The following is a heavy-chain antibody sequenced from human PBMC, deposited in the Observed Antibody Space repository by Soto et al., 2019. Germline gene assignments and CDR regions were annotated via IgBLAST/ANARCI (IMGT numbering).Heavy chain of an antibody. CDR3: AKDPLRDSLNLGPFDY. CDR1: GFSFSSYA. CDR2: ISGSGGST. V-gene: IGHV3-23*01. Sequence: GGSLRLSCAASGFSFSSYAMSWVRQAPGKGLEWVSAISGSGGSTYYADSVKGRFTISRDNSKNTLYLQMNSLRAEDTAVYYCAKDPLRDSLNLGPFDYWGQGTLLTVSS. D-gene: IGHD3-16*01. J-gene: IGHJ4*02.